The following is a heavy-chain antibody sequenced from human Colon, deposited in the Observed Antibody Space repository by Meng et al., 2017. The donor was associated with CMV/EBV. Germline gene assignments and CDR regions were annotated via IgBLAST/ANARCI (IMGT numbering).Heavy chain of an antibody. CDR1: GYYIKTGYF. J-gene: IGHJ3*01. D-gene: IGHD1-26*01. CDR2: IYQTGST. Sequence: SETLSLTCSVSGYYIKTGYFWCWIRQPPGKGLEWIGTIYQTGSTYYKPSLKSRVTISVDTSTNQFSLKMTSVTATDTAVYYCARAFRGGYRSRDSFDLWGEGTVVTVSS. V-gene: IGHV4-38-2*02. CDR3: ARAFRGGYRSRDSFDL.